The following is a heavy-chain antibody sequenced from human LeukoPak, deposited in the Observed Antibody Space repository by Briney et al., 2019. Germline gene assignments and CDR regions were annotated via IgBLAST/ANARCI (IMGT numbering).Heavy chain of an antibody. CDR2: ISSSSSTI. V-gene: IGHV3-48*01. CDR1: GFTFSSYS. D-gene: IGHD5-24*01. CDR3: ARAGATALDY. Sequence: PGGSLRLSCAASGFTFSSYSMNWVRQAPGKGLEWVSYISSSSSTIYYADSVKGRFTISRDNAKNSLYLQMNSLRAEDTAVYYCARAGATALDYWGQGTLVTVSS. J-gene: IGHJ4*02.